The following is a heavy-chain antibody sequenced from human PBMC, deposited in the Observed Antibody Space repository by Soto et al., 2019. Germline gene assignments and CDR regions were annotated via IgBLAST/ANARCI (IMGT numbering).Heavy chain of an antibody. Sequence: QVQLVQSGAEVKKPGSSVKVSCKASGGTFSSYAISWVRQAPGQGLEWMGGIIPIFGTANYAQKFQGRVTITADESTSTAYMELSSLRSEDTAVYYCARKLDYYYSSGYYLSAFDIWGQGTMVTVSS. CDR3: ARKLDYYYSSGYYLSAFDI. D-gene: IGHD3-22*01. V-gene: IGHV1-69*01. J-gene: IGHJ3*02. CDR1: GGTFSSYA. CDR2: IIPIFGTA.